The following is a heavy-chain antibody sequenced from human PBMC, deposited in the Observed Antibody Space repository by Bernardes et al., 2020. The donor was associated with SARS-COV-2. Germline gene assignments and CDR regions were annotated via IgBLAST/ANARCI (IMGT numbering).Heavy chain of an antibody. CDR1: GFTFSNAC. J-gene: IGHJ4*02. CDR2: IKSKTDGGTT. Sequence: GGSLRLSCAASGFTFSNACISWVRQAPGKGLEWVGRIKSKTDGGTTDYAAPVKGRFTISRDNSKNTLILQMNSLRVDDTATYYCAIPGGDWGQGTLVTVSS. CDR3: AIPGGD. V-gene: IGHV3-15*01. D-gene: IGHD3-16*01.